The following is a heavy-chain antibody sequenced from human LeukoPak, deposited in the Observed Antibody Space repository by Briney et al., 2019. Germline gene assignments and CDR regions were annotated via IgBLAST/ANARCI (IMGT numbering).Heavy chain of an antibody. CDR3: ARNDFWSGYDAFDI. CDR1: GGSISSYY. Sequence: PSETLSLTCTVSGGSISSYYWSRIRQPPGKGLEWIGYIYYSGSTNYNPSLKSRVTISVDTSKNQFSLKLSSVTAADTAVYYCARNDFWSGYDAFDIWGQGTMVTVSS. J-gene: IGHJ3*02. V-gene: IGHV4-59*01. D-gene: IGHD3-3*01. CDR2: IYYSGST.